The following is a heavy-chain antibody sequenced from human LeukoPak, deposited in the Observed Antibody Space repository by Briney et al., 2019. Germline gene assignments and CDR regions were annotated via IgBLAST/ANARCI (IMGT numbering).Heavy chain of an antibody. J-gene: IGHJ5*02. V-gene: IGHV4-31*02. CDR2: IYYSGST. Sequence: SQTLSLTCTVSGGSISSGGYYWSWIRQHPGKGLEWIGYIYYSGSTYYNPSLKSRVTISVDTSKNQFSLKLSSVTAAATAVYYCAREVGWFGAPHWFDPWGQGTLVTVSS. D-gene: IGHD3-10*01. CDR1: GGSISSGGYY. CDR3: AREVGWFGAPHWFDP.